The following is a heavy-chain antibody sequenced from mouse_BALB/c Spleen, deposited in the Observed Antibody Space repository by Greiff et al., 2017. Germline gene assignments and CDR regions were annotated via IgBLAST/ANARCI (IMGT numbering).Heavy chain of an antibody. CDR3: ARGTTATPFDY. CDR1: GFTFSSFG. CDR2: ISSGSSTI. D-gene: IGHD1-2*01. J-gene: IGHJ2*01. Sequence: EVMLVESGGGLVQPGGSRKLSCAASGFTFSSFGMHWVRQAPEKGLEWVAYISSGSSTIYYADTVKGRFTISRDNPKNTLFLQMTSLRSEDTAMYYCARGTTATPFDYWGQGTTLTVSS. V-gene: IGHV5-17*02.